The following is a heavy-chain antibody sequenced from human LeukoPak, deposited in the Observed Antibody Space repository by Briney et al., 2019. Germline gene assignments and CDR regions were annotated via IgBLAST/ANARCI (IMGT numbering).Heavy chain of an antibody. J-gene: IGHJ4*02. Sequence: GESLKISCKGSGYSFTSYWMGWVRQMPGKGLEWMWIIYPGDSDTRYSPSLQGQVTISADNSISSAYLQWSSLKASDTAMYYCARASRTKYYYGSSGYLGVYWGQGTRVSVS. CDR2: IYPGDSDT. V-gene: IGHV5-51*01. CDR3: ARASRTKYYYGSSGYLGVY. D-gene: IGHD3-22*01. CDR1: GYSFTSYW.